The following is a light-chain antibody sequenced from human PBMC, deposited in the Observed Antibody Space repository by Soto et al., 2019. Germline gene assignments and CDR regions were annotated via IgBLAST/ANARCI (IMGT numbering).Light chain of an antibody. Sequence: IQMPQSPPILSASVGDRVTITCRASQNINSGLAWYQQKPGKAPKLLIYKTSSLESGVPSRFSGSESGTEFTLTISSLQPDDFATYYCKQYSSYSRYTFGQGTKLEIK. CDR2: KTS. J-gene: IGKJ2*01. CDR3: KQYSSYSRYT. CDR1: QNINSG. V-gene: IGKV1-5*03.